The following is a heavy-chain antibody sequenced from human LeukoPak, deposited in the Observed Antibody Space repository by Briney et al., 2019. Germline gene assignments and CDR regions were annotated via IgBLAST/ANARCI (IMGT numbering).Heavy chain of an antibody. Sequence: ASVRVSCKASGYTFTGHYMHWVRQAPGQGLEWMAWVNPDSGGTIYAQKFQGRVTVTRDTSFSTAYMALSRLRSDDTAVYYCARSKGISTSLDGFDIWGQGTMVTVSS. CDR1: GYTFTGHY. CDR3: ARSKGISTSLDGFDI. CDR2: VNPDSGGT. J-gene: IGHJ3*02. V-gene: IGHV1-2*02. D-gene: IGHD2-2*01.